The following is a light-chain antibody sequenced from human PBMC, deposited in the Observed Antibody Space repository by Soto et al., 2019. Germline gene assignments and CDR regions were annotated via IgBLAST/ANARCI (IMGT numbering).Light chain of an antibody. Sequence: IVLTQSPATLSLSPGERATLSCRASQTITGRSLAWYQQKPGQAPRPLVTSISNRATGIPDRFSGSGSGADFTLTISRLEPEDFAVYYCQQYQNSRTFGQGTKV. CDR2: SIS. CDR3: QQYQNSRT. V-gene: IGKV3-20*01. CDR1: QTITGRS. J-gene: IGKJ1*01.